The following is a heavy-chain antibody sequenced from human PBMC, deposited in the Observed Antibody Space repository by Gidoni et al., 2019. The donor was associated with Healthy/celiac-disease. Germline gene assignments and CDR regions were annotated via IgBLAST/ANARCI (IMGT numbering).Heavy chain of an antibody. CDR3: AREGSSGWGFDY. D-gene: IGHD6-19*01. CDR1: GFTFSSYE. V-gene: IGHV3-48*03. Sequence: EVQLVESGGGLVQPGGSLRLSCAASGFTFSSYEMNWVRQAPGKGLEWVSYISSSGSTIYYADSVKGRFTISRDNAKNSLYLQMNSLRAEDTAVYYCAREGSSGWGFDYWGQGTLVTVSS. CDR2: ISSSGSTI. J-gene: IGHJ4*02.